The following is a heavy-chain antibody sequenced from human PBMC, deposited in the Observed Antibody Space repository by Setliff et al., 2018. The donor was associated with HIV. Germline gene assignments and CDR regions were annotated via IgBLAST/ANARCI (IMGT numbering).Heavy chain of an antibody. Sequence: GGSLRLSCAASGFTFSTYPMSWVRQAPGKGLEWVSGISGSGGSTYYADSVKGRFTISRDNSKNTLYLQMNSLRAEDTAVYYCARGPTAELEYSSSSRYYYYGMDVWGQGTTVTVSS. CDR3: ARGPTAELEYSSSSRYYYYGMDV. D-gene: IGHD6-6*01. CDR1: GFTFSTYP. V-gene: IGHV3-23*01. CDR2: ISGSGGST. J-gene: IGHJ6*02.